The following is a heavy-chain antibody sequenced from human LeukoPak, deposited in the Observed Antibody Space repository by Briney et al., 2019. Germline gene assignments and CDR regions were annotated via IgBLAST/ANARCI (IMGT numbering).Heavy chain of an antibody. CDR2: IYTSGST. J-gene: IGHJ4*02. D-gene: IGHD3-10*01. Sequence: PSETLSLTCTVSGGSISSGSYYWSWIRQPAGKGLEWIGRIYTSGSTNYNPSLKSRVTISVDTSKNQFSLKLSSVTAADTAVYYCARVGKVKARGSYFDYWGQGTLVTVSS. V-gene: IGHV4-61*02. CDR3: ARVGKVKARGSYFDY. CDR1: GGSISSGSYY.